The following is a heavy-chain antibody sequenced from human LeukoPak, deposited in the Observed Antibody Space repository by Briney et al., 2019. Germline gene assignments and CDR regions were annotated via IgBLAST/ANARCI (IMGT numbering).Heavy chain of an antibody. J-gene: IGHJ4*02. CDR1: GLTFSSYW. CDR2: IKQDGSEK. D-gene: IGHD3-22*01. V-gene: IGHV3-7*01. Sequence: PGGSLRLSCAASGLTFSSYWMSWVRQAPGKGLEWMANIKQDGSEKHYVDSVKGRFTISRDNAKNSLYQQMNSLRAEDTAVYYCAVYYNSGPVGYWGQGTLVTVSS. CDR3: AVYYNSGPVGY.